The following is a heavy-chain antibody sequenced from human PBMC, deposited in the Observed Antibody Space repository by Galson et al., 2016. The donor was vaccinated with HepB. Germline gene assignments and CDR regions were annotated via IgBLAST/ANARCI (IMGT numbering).Heavy chain of an antibody. CDR2: MNPNRGNT. J-gene: IGHJ4*02. V-gene: IGHV1-8*01. CDR3: ARAIRNQLLSED. D-gene: IGHD1-14*01. CDR1: GYRFRDYD. Sequence: SVKVSCKASGYRFRDYDVSWVRQAPGQGLEWMGWMNPNRGNTGYAQRLRGRIDMTSDDSINTAYMELHSLRAEDTAGYYCARAIRNQLLSEDWGQGTLITVSS.